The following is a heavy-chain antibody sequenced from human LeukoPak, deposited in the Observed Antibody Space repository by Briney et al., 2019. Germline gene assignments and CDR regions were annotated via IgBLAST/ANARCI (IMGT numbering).Heavy chain of an antibody. CDR2: INHSGST. Sequence: SETLSLTCAVYGGSFSGYYWSWIRQPPGKGLEWIGEINHSGSTNYNPSLKSRVTISVDTSKNQFSLKLTSVTAADTAVYYCAKTYDWKHDYWGQGTLVTVSS. CDR3: AKTYDWKHDY. V-gene: IGHV4-34*01. D-gene: IGHD1-20*01. CDR1: GGSFSGYY. J-gene: IGHJ4*02.